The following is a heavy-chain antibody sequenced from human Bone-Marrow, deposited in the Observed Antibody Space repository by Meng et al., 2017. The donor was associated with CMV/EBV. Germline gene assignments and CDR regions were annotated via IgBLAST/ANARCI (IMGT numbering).Heavy chain of an antibody. V-gene: IGHV4-30-4*08. Sequence: LRLSCTVSGGSISSGDYYWSWIRQPPGKGLEWIGYIYYSGSTYYNPSLKSRVTISKDTSKSQFSLKLRSVTAADTAVYYCATGESSSYYYDPWGQGTLVTVSS. D-gene: IGHD6-6*01. CDR1: GGSISSGDYY. CDR3: ATGESSSYYYDP. J-gene: IGHJ5*02. CDR2: IYYSGST.